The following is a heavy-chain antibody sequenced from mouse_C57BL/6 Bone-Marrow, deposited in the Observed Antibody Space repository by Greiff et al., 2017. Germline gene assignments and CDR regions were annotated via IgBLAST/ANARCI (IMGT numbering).Heavy chain of an antibody. CDR3: ASNSYDDYAMDY. Sequence: QVQLKQPGAELVMPGASVKLSCKASGYTFTSYWMHWVKQRPGQGLEWIGAIDPSDSYTNYNQKFKGKSTLTVDKSASTAYMQLSSLPSEDSAVYYCASNSYDDYAMDYWGQGTSVTVSS. J-gene: IGHJ4*01. CDR2: IDPSDSYT. D-gene: IGHD2-12*01. V-gene: IGHV1-69*01. CDR1: GYTFTSYW.